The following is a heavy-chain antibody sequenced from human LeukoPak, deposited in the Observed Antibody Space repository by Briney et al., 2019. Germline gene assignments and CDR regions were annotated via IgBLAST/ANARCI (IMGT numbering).Heavy chain of an antibody. CDR2: ISGSGGST. D-gene: IGHD6-13*01. Sequence: GGSLRLSCAASGFTFSSYAMSWVRQAPGEGLECVSAISGSGGSTYYAGSVKGRFTISRDNSKSTLYLQMNSLRAEDTAVYYCAKSSPSDSSSWYPSWHWGQGTLVTVSS. CDR3: AKSSPSDSSSWYPSWH. V-gene: IGHV3-23*01. CDR1: GFTFSSYA. J-gene: IGHJ1*01.